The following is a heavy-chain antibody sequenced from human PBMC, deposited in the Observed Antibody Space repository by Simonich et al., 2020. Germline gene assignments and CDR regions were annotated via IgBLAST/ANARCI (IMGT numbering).Heavy chain of an antibody. V-gene: IGHV4-38-2*01. J-gene: IGHJ6*02. CDR3: ARVGYSNYYYYGMDV. CDR1: GYSIRSGYY. Sequence: QVQLQESGPGLVKPSETLSLTCAVSGYSIRSGYYWGWIRKPPGKGLEWIGRIYHRGSTDYNQSLKRRVTISVDTSKNQFSLKLSSVTAADTAVYYCARVGYSNYYYYGMDVWGQGTTVTVSS. D-gene: IGHD6-13*01. CDR2: IYHRGST.